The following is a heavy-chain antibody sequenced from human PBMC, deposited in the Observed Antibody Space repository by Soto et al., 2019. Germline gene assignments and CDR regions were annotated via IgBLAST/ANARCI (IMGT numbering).Heavy chain of an antibody. J-gene: IGHJ2*01. CDR2: IGAGGDA. CDR3: VRGGLSSAWYDWYFDL. D-gene: IGHD6-13*01. CDR1: GFSFSNSE. V-gene: IGHV3-13*01. Sequence: EEHLVESGGGLVQPGGSQRLSCAASGFSFSNSEFHWVRQVTGKGLEWVSAIGAGGDAYYADSVKGRFTISRENAKNSLYLQMNSLRDEDTAVYFCVRGGLSSAWYDWYFDLWGRGTLVTVSS.